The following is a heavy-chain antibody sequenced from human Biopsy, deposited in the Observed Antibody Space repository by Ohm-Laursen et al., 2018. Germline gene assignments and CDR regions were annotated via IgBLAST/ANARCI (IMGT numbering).Heavy chain of an antibody. CDR1: GDTFTTSA. CDR3: ASGDIGGIGLDV. V-gene: IGHV1-69*04. Sequence: VSSVKVSCKPSGDTFTTSAISWVRQVPGQGLDWMGRIIPILGTVDYGQNFQGRVTIRADTSTTFLELTSLRYDDTAVYYCASGDIGGIGLDVWGLGTTVTVSS. D-gene: IGHD3-10*01. CDR2: IIPILGTV. J-gene: IGHJ6*02.